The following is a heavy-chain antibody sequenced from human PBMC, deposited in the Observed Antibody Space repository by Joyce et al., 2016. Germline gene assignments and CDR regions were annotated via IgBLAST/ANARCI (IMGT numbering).Heavy chain of an antibody. V-gene: IGHV4-38-2*02. J-gene: IGHJ4*02. CDR3: VREPHYGDYPPDY. D-gene: IGHD4-17*01. CDR1: SISISAGSY. Sequence: QVQLQESGPGLVKASETLSLTCAVSSISISAGSYWGWVRQPPEKGLEWIGAIGHTGNAWYNSSLKSRVTMSLDTSKNQFSLRLRSVTAADTAMYYCVREPHYGDYPPDYWGQGTLVTVSS. CDR2: IGHTGNA.